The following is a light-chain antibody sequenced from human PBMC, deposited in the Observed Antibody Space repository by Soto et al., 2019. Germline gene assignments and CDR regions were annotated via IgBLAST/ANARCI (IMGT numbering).Light chain of an antibody. CDR3: SSYTSSRTLYV. CDR1: SSDVGGYNY. J-gene: IGLJ1*01. V-gene: IGLV2-14*01. Sequence: QSALTQPASVSGSPGQSITISCTGTSSDVGGYNYVSWYQQHPGKAPKLMIYEVSNRPSGVSNRFSGSKSGNTASLTISGIQAEEEADYYCSSYTSSRTLYVFGTRTKVTVL. CDR2: EVS.